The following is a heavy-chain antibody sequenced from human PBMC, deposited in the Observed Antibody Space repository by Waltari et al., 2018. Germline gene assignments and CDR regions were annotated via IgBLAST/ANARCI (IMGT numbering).Heavy chain of an antibody. J-gene: IGHJ5*02. CDR3: ARGPRWSNWFDP. CDR1: GGSFSGYY. CDR2: INHSGST. D-gene: IGHD2-15*01. Sequence: QVQLQQWGAGLLKPSETLSLTCAVYGGSFSGYYWSWIRQPPGKGLEWIGEINHSGSTNYNPSLKSRVTISVDTSKNQFSLKLSSVTAADTAVYYCARGPRWSNWFDPWGQGTLVTVSS. V-gene: IGHV4-34*01.